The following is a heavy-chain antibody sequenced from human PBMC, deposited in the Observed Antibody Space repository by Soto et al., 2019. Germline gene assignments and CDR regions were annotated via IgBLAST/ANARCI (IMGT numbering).Heavy chain of an antibody. CDR3: AKDYCSGGSCHLDY. Sequence: ESGGGVVQPGRSLRLSCAASGFTFSSYGMHWVRQAPGKGLEWVAVISYDGSNKYYADSVKGRFTISRDNSKNTLYLQMNSLRAEDTAVYYCAKDYCSGGSCHLDYWGQGTLVTVSS. CDR2: ISYDGSNK. CDR1: GFTFSSYG. V-gene: IGHV3-30*18. D-gene: IGHD2-15*01. J-gene: IGHJ4*02.